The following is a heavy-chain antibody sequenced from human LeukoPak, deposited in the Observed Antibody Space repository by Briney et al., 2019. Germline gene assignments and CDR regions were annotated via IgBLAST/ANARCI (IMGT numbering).Heavy chain of an antibody. Sequence: SVKVSCKASGGTFSSYAISWVRQAPGQGLEWMGGIIPIFGTANYAQKFQGRVTITADESTSTAYMELSRLRSEDTAVYYCARSGDIVVVPAAKYYFDYWGQGTLVTVSS. CDR2: IIPIFGTA. CDR1: GGTFSSYA. V-gene: IGHV1-69*01. J-gene: IGHJ4*02. D-gene: IGHD2-2*01. CDR3: ARSGDIVVVPAAKYYFDY.